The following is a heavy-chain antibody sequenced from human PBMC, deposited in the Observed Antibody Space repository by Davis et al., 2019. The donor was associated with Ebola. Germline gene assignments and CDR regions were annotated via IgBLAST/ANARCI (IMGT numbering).Heavy chain of an antibody. CDR3: ARQGYYDSGSYYYFGY. J-gene: IGHJ4*02. D-gene: IGHD3-10*01. CDR1: GGSISSSNYY. V-gene: IGHV4-39*01. CDR2: IYYSGSI. Sequence: MPSETLSLTCTVSGGSISSSNYYWGWIRQPPGKGLEWIGSIYYSGSIYYNPSLKSRVTISVDTSKNQFSLKLNSVTAADTAVYYCARQGYYDSGSYYYFGYWGQGTLVTVSS.